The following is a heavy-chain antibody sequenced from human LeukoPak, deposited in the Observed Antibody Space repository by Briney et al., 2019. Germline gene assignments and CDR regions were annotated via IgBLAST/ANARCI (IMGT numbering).Heavy chain of an antibody. CDR3: ARERSGYYPSFFDY. CDR1: GFTVSSNY. D-gene: IGHD3-22*01. CDR2: IYSGGST. J-gene: IGHJ4*02. V-gene: IGHV3-53*01. Sequence: GGSLRLSCAVSGFTVSSNYMSWVRQAPGKGLEWVSVIYSGGSTYYADSVKGRFTISRDNSKNTLYLQMNSLRAEDTAVYYCARERSGYYPSFFDYWGQGTLVTVSS.